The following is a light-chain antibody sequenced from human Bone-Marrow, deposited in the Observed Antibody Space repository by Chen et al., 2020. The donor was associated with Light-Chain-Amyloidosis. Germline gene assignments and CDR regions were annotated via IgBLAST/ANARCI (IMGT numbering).Light chain of an antibody. Sequence: SYELPQPPSVSVSPGQTARLTCSGDDLPTKYAYWYQQKPGQAPVLVIHRDPERPSGISERFSGSSSGTTATLTISGVQAEDAADYHCQSADSSGTYEVIFGGGTKLTVL. V-gene: IGLV3-25*03. J-gene: IGLJ2*01. CDR3: QSADSSGTYEVI. CDR2: RDP. CDR1: DLPTKY.